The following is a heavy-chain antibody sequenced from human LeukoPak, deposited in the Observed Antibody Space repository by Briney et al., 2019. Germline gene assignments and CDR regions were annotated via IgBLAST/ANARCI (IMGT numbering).Heavy chain of an antibody. CDR3: ARGRDITYDSSGYYGMDV. Sequence: SETLSLTCAVYGGSFSGYYWSWIRQPPGKGLEWIGEINHSGSTNYNPSLKSRVTISVDTSKNQFSLKLSSVTAADTAVYYCARGRDITYDSSGYYGMDVWGQGTTVTVSS. CDR2: INHSGST. CDR1: GGSFSGYY. D-gene: IGHD3-22*01. J-gene: IGHJ6*02. V-gene: IGHV4-34*01.